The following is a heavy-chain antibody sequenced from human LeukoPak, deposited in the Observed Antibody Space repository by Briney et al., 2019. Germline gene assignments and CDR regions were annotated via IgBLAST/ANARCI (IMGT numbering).Heavy chain of an antibody. V-gene: IGHV4-39*02. D-gene: IGHD5-12*01. CDR2: IYYSGST. CDR1: GGSISNNNVL. J-gene: IGHJ4*02. CDR3: ARDYSGYGFDY. Sequence: SETLSLTCIVSGGSISNNNVLWGWIRQPPGKGLEWIGSIYYSGSTYYNPSLKSRVTISVDTSKNQLSLKVRSVTAADTAVYYCARDYSGYGFDYWGQGTLVTVSS.